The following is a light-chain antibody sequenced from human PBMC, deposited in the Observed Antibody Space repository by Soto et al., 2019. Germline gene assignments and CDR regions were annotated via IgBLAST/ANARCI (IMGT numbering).Light chain of an antibody. CDR1: QSIRNF. CDR2: DAS. Sequence: EIVLTQSPGTLSLSPGERATLSCRASQSIRNFLAWYQQKPGQAPRLLIYDASNRASGIPPRFSGSGSGTDFTLAISGLEPEDLAVYYCQQRSNWPSITFGQGTRLEIK. CDR3: QQRSNWPSIT. V-gene: IGKV3-11*01. J-gene: IGKJ5*01.